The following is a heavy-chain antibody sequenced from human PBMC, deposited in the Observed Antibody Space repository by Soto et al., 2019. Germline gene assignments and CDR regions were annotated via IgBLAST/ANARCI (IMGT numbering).Heavy chain of an antibody. J-gene: IGHJ4*02. CDR1: GYTFTSYD. CDR2: MNTHTDDT. Sequence: ASVKVSCKASGYTFTSYDINWVRQAAGQGLEWVGWMNTHTDDTGYAQKFQGRVTMTRDAATNTAYMDLNTLTSDDSAMYYCVRGQLGGFFDYWGQGAPVTV. D-gene: IGHD3-3*01. V-gene: IGHV1-8*01. CDR3: VRGQLGGFFDY.